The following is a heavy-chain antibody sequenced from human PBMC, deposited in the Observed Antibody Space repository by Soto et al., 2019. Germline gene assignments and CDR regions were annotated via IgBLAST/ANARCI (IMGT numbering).Heavy chain of an antibody. CDR2: MVVGSADT. D-gene: IGHD2-15*01. J-gene: IGHJ2*01. CDR1: GFTFSGSA. CDR3: ASDADSGGWYFYL. Sequence: SVKVSCKASGFTFSGSAVQWVRLTRGQRLEWIGWMVVGSADTHYAQKFHERVTISRDMSTNTAYMALSGLSSEDTAVYYCASDADSGGWYFYLCGRGTLVTVSA. V-gene: IGHV1-58*01.